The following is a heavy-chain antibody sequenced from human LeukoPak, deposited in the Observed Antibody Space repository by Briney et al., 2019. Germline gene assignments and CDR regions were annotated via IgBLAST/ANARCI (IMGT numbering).Heavy chain of an antibody. D-gene: IGHD2-21*02. CDR3: ARDGNSLGGGDSFYYYYMDV. CDR1: GYTITNNY. V-gene: IGHV1-18*04. Sequence: ASVKVSCKASGYTITNNYMHWVRQAPGQGLEWMGWISAYNGNTNYAQKLQGRVTMTTDTSTSTAYMELRSLRSDDTAVYYCARDGNSLGGGDSFYYYYMDVWGKGTTVTVSS. CDR2: ISAYNGNT. J-gene: IGHJ6*03.